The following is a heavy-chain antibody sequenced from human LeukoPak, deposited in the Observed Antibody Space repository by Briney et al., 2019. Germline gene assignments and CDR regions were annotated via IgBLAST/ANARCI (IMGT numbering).Heavy chain of an antibody. CDR3: ARGITMVRGVSHIDY. D-gene: IGHD3-10*01. CDR1: GGSFSGYY. Sequence: SETLSLTCAVYGGSFSGYYWSWIRQPPGEGLEWIGEINHSGSTNYNPSLKSRVTISVDTSKNQFSLKLSSVTAADTAVYYCARGITMVRGVSHIDYWGQGTLVTVSS. CDR2: INHSGST. J-gene: IGHJ4*02. V-gene: IGHV4-34*01.